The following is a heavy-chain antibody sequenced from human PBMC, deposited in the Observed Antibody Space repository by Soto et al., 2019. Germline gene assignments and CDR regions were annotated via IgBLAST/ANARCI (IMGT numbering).Heavy chain of an antibody. CDR1: GGSISSSNW. CDR2: IYHSGST. J-gene: IGHJ6*02. V-gene: IGHV4-4*02. D-gene: IGHD3-10*01. CDR3: ARDSASDYYYYYGMDV. Sequence: PSETLSLTCAVSGGSISSSNWWSWVRQPPGKGLEWIGEIYHSGSTNYNPSLESRVTISVDKSKNQFSLKLSSVTAADTAVYYCARDSASDYYYYYGMDVWGQGTTVTVSS.